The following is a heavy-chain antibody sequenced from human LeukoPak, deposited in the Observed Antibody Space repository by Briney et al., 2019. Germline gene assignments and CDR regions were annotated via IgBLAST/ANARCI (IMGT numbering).Heavy chain of an antibody. D-gene: IGHD4-17*01. CDR3: ATAYGDYALN. Sequence: ASVKVSCKASGYTFTSYGNSWVRQPPRPGLEWMGWISAYNGNTNYAQKLQGRVTMTTDTSTSTAYMELRSLRSDDTAVYYCATAYGDYALNWGQGTLVTVSS. CDR2: ISAYNGNT. V-gene: IGHV1-18*01. CDR1: GYTFTSYG. J-gene: IGHJ4*02.